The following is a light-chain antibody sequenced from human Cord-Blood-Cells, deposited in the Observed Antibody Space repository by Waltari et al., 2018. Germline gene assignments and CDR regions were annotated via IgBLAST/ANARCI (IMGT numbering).Light chain of an antibody. CDR1: QRISIL. V-gene: IGKV1-5*03. Sequence: DIHITQSPSTLSASVGDRVPITCRASQRISILLPWYQQKPGKAPKLLIYKASSLESGVPSRFSGSGSGTEFTLTISSLQPDDFATYYCQQYNSYSRTFGQGTKVEIK. J-gene: IGKJ1*01. CDR2: KAS. CDR3: QQYNSYSRT.